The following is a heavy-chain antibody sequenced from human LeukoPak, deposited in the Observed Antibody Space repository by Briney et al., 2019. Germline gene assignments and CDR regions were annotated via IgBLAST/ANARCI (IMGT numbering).Heavy chain of an antibody. CDR1: GFTFSSYS. CDR2: ISSSSSYI. J-gene: IGHJ4*02. CDR3: ARDGGYCSSTSCYYGIDY. D-gene: IGHD2-2*01. Sequence: PGGSPRLSCAASGFTFSSYSMNWVRQAPGKGLEWVSSISSSSSYIYYADSVKGRFTISRDNAKNSLYLQMNSLRAEDTAVYYCARDGGYCSSTSCYYGIDYWGQGTLVTVSS. V-gene: IGHV3-21*01.